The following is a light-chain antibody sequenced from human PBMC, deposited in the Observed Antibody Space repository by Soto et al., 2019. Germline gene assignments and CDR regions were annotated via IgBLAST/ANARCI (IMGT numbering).Light chain of an antibody. V-gene: IGKV3-15*01. J-gene: IGKJ1*01. CDR2: GTT. CDR1: QSISSS. Sequence: EIVMTQAPATLSVSPGERATLSCRASQSISSSLAWYQQRPGQAPRLLIYGTTTRAAGVPSRFSGSGSGAEFTLTISSLQSEDFAFYYCQQYNNWPKTFGQGTKVDTK. CDR3: QQYNNWPKT.